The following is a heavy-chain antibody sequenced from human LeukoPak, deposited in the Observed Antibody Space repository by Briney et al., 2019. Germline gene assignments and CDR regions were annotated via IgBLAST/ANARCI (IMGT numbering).Heavy chain of an antibody. V-gene: IGHV4-39*07. CDR3: ARGSHGVVRGVQTPTNWFDP. CDR2: INHSGST. CDR1: GGSISSSSYY. J-gene: IGHJ5*02. Sequence: SETLSLTCTVSGGSISSSSYYWGWIRQPPGKGLEWIGEINHSGSTNYNPSLKSRVTISVDTSKNQFSLKLSSVTAADTAVYYCARGSHGVVRGVQTPTNWFDPWGQGTLVTVSS. D-gene: IGHD3-10*01.